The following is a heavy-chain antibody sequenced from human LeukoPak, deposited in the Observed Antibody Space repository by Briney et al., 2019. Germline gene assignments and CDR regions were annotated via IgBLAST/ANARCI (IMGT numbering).Heavy chain of an antibody. CDR2: INPNSGGT. V-gene: IGHV1-2*02. CDR3: ARVGGRWYDSSGYYPDSFDY. CDR1: GYTFTSYY. Sequence: ASVKVSCKASGYTFTSYYMHWVRQAPGQGLEWMGWINPNSGGTNYAQKFQGRVTMTRDTSISTAYMELSRLRSDDTAVYYCARVGGRWYDSSGYYPDSFDYWGQGTLVTVSS. D-gene: IGHD3-22*01. J-gene: IGHJ4*02.